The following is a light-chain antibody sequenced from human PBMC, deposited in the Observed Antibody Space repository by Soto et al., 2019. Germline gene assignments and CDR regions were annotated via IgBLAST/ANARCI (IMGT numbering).Light chain of an antibody. Sequence: QSVLTQPPSASGTPGQRVTISCSGSSSNIGSNYVYWYQQLPGTAPKLLIYRNNQRPSGVPDRFSGSKSGTSASLAISGLRSEDEADYYCAAWDDSLSARVVFRGGTKLTVL. CDR1: SSNIGSNY. CDR2: RNN. V-gene: IGLV1-47*01. J-gene: IGLJ2*01. CDR3: AAWDDSLSARVV.